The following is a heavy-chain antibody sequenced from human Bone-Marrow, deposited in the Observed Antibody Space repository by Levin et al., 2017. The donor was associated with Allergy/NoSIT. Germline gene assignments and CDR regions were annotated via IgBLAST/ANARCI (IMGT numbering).Heavy chain of an antibody. J-gene: IGHJ6*02. V-gene: IGHV3-48*03. Sequence: PGGSLRLSCAASGFTFSSYEMNWVRQAPGKGLEWVSYISSSGTTIYYADSVKGRFTISRDNAKNSLYLQMNSLRAEDTAIYYCAREPRWRRSFYYYCYGMDVWGQGTTVTVSS. CDR2: ISSSGTTI. CDR3: AREPRWRRSFYYYCYGMDV. D-gene: IGHD4-23*01. CDR1: GFTFSSYE.